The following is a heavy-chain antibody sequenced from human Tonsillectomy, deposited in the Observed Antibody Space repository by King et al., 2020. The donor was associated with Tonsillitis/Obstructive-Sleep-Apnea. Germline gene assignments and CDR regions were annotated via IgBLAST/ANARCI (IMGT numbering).Heavy chain of an antibody. Sequence: HVQLVESGGGLVKPGGSLRLSCAASGFTFSDSYMSWIRPAPGKGLAWVSYIRRSRRYTHSADSVKGRFTISRDNAKNSLYLQMNSLRAEDTAVYYWARELRGYCSSTSCYMAEYFQHWGQGTLVTVSA. CDR3: ARELRGYCSSTSCYMAEYFQH. CDR1: GFTFSDSY. CDR2: IRRSRRYT. V-gene: IGHV3-11*05. D-gene: IGHD2-2*02. J-gene: IGHJ1*01.